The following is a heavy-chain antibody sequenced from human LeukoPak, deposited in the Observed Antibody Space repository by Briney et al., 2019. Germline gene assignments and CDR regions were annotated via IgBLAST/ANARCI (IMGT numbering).Heavy chain of an antibody. J-gene: IGHJ4*02. CDR1: GFTFSSYW. CDR2: TNSDGSST. D-gene: IGHD6-19*01. Sequence: GGSLRLSCAASGFTFSSYWMHWVRQGPGKGLVWVSYTNSDGSSTAYADSVKGRFTISRDNAKNTLYLQMNSLRAEDTAVYYCARDSSGWYGGYLDYWGQGSLVTDSS. V-gene: IGHV3-74*01. CDR3: ARDSSGWYGGYLDY.